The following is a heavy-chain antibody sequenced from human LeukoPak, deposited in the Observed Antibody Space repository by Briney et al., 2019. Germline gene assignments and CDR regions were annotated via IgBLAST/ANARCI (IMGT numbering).Heavy chain of an antibody. CDR2: IYYSGST. J-gene: IGHJ5*02. D-gene: IGHD1-26*01. CDR3: ARAQRIYSGSYNWFDP. V-gene: IGHV4-31*03. Sequence: KPSQTLSLTCTVSGGSISSGGYYWSWIRQHPGKGLEWIGYIYYSGSTYYNPSLKSRVTISVDTSKNQFTLKLSSVTAADTAVYYGARAQRIYSGSYNWFDPWGQGTLVTVSS. CDR1: GGSISSGGYY.